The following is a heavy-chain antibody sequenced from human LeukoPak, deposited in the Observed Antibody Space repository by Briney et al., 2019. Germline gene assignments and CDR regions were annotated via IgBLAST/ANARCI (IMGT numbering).Heavy chain of an antibody. CDR3: ASDLTVTTPFSVDY. CDR2: IKQDGSEK. J-gene: IGHJ4*02. Sequence: PGGSLRLSCAASGFTFSSYWMSWVRQAPGKGLEWVANIKQDGSEKYYGDSVKGRFTIFRDNAKNSLYLQMNSLRAEDTAVYYCASDLTVTTPFSVDYWGQGTLVTVSS. D-gene: IGHD4-17*01. V-gene: IGHV3-7*01. CDR1: GFTFSSYW.